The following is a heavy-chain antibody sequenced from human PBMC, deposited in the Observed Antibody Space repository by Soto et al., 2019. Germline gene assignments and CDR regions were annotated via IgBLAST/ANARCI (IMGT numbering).Heavy chain of an antibody. Sequence: ASVEVSCKASGYTFTGYYMHWVRQAPGQGLEWMGWINPNSGGTNYAQKFQGRVTMTRDTSISTAYMELSRLRSDDTAVYYCATSSFPIAEAAEYYYGIDVWGQGTTVTVTS. CDR3: ATSSFPIAEAAEYYYGIDV. CDR1: GYTFTGYY. V-gene: IGHV1-2*02. D-gene: IGHD6-13*01. J-gene: IGHJ6*02. CDR2: INPNSGGT.